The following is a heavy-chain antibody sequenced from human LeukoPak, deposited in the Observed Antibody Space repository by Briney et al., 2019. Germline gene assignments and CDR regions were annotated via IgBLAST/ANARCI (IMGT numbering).Heavy chain of an antibody. J-gene: IGHJ5*02. CDR2: IKQDGSEK. V-gene: IGHV3-7*01. D-gene: IGHD6-13*01. CDR3: ARDPPGRITWYSDWFDP. CDR1: GFTFSSYW. Sequence: GGSLRLSCAASGFTFSSYWMSWVRQAPGKGLEWVANIKQDGSEKYYVDSVKGRFTISRDNAKNSLYLQMNSLRAEDTAVYYCARDPPGRITWYSDWFDPWGQGTLVTVSS.